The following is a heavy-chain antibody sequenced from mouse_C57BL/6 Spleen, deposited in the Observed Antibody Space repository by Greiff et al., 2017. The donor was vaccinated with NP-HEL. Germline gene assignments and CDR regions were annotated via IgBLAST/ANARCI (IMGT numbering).Heavy chain of an antibody. V-gene: IGHV1-54*01. CDR1: GYAFTNYL. CDR2: INPGSGGT. J-gene: IGHJ4*01. D-gene: IGHD2-2*01. Sequence: QVHVKQSGAELVRPGTSVKVSCKASGYAFTNYLIEWVKQRPGQGLEWIGVINPGSGGTNYNEKFKGKATLTADKSSSTAYMQLSSLTSEDSAVYFCAREGMVTRAMDYWGQGTSVTVSS. CDR3: AREGMVTRAMDY.